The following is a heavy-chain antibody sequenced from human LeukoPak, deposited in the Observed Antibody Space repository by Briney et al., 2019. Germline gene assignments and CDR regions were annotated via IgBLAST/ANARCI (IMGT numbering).Heavy chain of an antibody. CDR3: TRGGIAMAGTCAFDI. V-gene: IGHV1-18*01. CDR1: GYTFTEYG. D-gene: IGHD6-19*01. J-gene: IGHJ3*02. CDR2: ISVYSGNT. Sequence: ASVKVSCKASGYTFTEYGISWLRQAPGQGLEWMGWISVYSGNTDYAQKLQGRLTMTIVTSTSTAYVELRSLRSDDTAVYYCTRGGIAMAGTCAFDIWGQGTMVTVSS.